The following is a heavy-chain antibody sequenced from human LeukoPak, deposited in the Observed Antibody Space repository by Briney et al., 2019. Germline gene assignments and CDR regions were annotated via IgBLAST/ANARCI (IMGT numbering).Heavy chain of an antibody. D-gene: IGHD5-18*01. CDR3: ARGLIDSYGRINWFDP. CDR1: GGSMSPYH. V-gene: IGHV4-59*12. Sequence: SETLSLTCTVSGGSMSPYHWGWIRQPPGKGLEWTGYIYYSGSTNYNPSLKSRVTISVDTSKNQFSLKLSSVTAADTAVYYCARGLIDSYGRINWFDPWGQGTLVTVSS. CDR2: IYYSGST. J-gene: IGHJ5*02.